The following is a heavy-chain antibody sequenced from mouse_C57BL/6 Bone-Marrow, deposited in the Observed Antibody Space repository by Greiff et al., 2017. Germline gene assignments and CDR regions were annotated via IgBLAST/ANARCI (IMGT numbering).Heavy chain of an antibody. CDR1: GFSLTSYG. D-gene: IGHD4-1*01. V-gene: IGHV2-2*01. CDR3: ARNWGGAMDY. J-gene: IGHJ4*01. Sequence: QVQLQQSGPGLVQPSQCLSITCTVSGFSLTSYGVHWVRQSPGKGLEWLGVIWSDGSTDYNAAFISRLSISKDNSKSQVFLKMNSLQADDTAIYYCARNWGGAMDYWGQGTSVTVSS. CDR2: IWSDGST.